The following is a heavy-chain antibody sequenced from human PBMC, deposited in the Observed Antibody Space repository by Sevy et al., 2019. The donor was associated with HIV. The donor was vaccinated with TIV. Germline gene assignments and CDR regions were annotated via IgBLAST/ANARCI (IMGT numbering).Heavy chain of an antibody. J-gene: IGHJ4*02. D-gene: IGHD1-26*01. CDR1: GGTFSSYA. CDR2: IIPIFGTA. V-gene: IGHV1-69*13. CDR3: ARVKRSGSYCDY. Sequence: ASVKVSCKASGGTFSSYAISWVRQAPGQGLEWMGGIIPIFGTANYAQKFQGRVTITADESTSTAYMELSSLRSEDTAAYYCARVKRSGSYCDYWGQGTLVTVSS.